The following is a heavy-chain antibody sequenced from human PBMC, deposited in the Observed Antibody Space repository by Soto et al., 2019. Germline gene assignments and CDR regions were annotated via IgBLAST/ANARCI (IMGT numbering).Heavy chain of an antibody. J-gene: IGHJ6*02. Sequence: GASVKVSCKASGYTFTSYGISWVRQAPGQGLEWKRWISAYNGNTNYAQKLQGRVTMTTDTSTSTAYMELRSLRSDDTAVYYCARVSRSHDFWSGYSPEGYYYYGMDVWGQGTTVTVSS. CDR2: ISAYNGNT. CDR3: ARVSRSHDFWSGYSPEGYYYYGMDV. D-gene: IGHD3-3*01. V-gene: IGHV1-18*01. CDR1: GYTFTSYG.